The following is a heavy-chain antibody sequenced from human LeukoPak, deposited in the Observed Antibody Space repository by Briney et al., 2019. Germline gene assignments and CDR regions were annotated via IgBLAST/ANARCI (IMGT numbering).Heavy chain of an antibody. J-gene: IGHJ4*02. V-gene: IGHV3-21*01. CDR1: GFTFSTYS. CDR2: ISSSSSYI. D-gene: IGHD2-2*01. CDR3: ARDNVPAATYLPDY. Sequence: SGGSLRLSCAASGFTFSTYSMDWVRQAPGKGLEWVSSISSSSSYIHYADSVKGRFTISRDNAKNSLYLQMNSLRAEDTGVYYCARDNVPAATYLPDYWGQGTLVTVSS.